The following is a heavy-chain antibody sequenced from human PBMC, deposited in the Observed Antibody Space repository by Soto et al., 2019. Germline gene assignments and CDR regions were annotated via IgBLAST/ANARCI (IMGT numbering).Heavy chain of an antibody. Sequence: SETLSLTCTVSGVSLRSTTYYWGWIRQPPGKGLEWIGYIYFSGSTYYNPSLKSRVTISVDRSKNQFSLKLSSVTAADTAVYYCARQGFGATHGLVDVWGQGTTVTISS. D-gene: IGHD3-10*01. CDR1: GVSLRSTTYY. CDR3: ARQGFGATHGLVDV. V-gene: IGHV4-39*07. CDR2: IYFSGST. J-gene: IGHJ6*02.